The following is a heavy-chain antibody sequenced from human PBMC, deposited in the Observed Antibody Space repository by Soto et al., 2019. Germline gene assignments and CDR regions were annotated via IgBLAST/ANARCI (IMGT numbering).Heavy chain of an antibody. J-gene: IGHJ6*03. V-gene: IGHV4-59*01. CDR2: NYYSGST. Sequence: SETLSLTCTVSGGSISSYYWSWIRQPPGKGLEWIGYNYYSGSTNYNPSLKSRVTISVDTSKNQFSLKLSSVTAADTAVYYCARHGLEYYDFWSGTRDYYYYYMDVWGKGTTVTVSS. CDR3: ARHGLEYYDFWSGTRDYYYYYMDV. D-gene: IGHD3-3*01. CDR1: GGSISSYY.